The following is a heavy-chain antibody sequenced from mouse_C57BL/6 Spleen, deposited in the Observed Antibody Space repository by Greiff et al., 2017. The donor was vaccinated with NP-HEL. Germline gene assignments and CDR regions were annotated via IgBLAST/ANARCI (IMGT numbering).Heavy chain of an antibody. Sequence: EVQLQQSGPELVKPGASVKIPCKASGYTFTDYNMDWVKQSHGKSLEWIGDINPNNGGTIYNQKFKGKATLTVDKSSSTAYMELRSLTSEDTAVYYCARKDSNYHSGFDYWGQGTTLTVSS. CDR1: GYTFTDYN. CDR2: INPNNGGT. V-gene: IGHV1-18*01. D-gene: IGHD2-5*01. J-gene: IGHJ2*01. CDR3: ARKDSNYHSGFDY.